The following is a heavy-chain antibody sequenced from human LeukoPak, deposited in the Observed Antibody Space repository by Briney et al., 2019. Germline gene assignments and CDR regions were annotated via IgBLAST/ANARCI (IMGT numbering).Heavy chain of an antibody. CDR2: ISAYNGNT. D-gene: IGHD2-15*01. J-gene: IGHJ6*03. CDR1: GYTFTSYG. Sequence: ASVKVSCKASGYTFTSYGISWVRQAPGQGLEWMGWISAYNGNTNYAQKLQGRVTMTTDTSTSTAYMELRSLRSDDTAAYYCARGAGCSGGSCYPRTPYGNYYYYYYMDVWGKGTTVTVSS. CDR3: ARGAGCSGGSCYPRTPYGNYYYYYYMDV. V-gene: IGHV1-18*01.